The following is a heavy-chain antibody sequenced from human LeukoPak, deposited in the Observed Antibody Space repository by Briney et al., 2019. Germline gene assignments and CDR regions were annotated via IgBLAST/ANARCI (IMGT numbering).Heavy chain of an antibody. V-gene: IGHV4-30-4*08. J-gene: IGHJ6*03. Sequence: PSQTLSLTCTVSGGSISSGDYYWRWVRQPPGKGLEWIGYIYYSGSTYYNPSLKSRVTISVDTSKNQFSLKLSSVTAADTAVYYCARELRYYYMDVWGKGTTVTVSS. CDR3: ARELRYYYMDV. CDR2: IYYSGST. CDR1: GGSISSGDYY.